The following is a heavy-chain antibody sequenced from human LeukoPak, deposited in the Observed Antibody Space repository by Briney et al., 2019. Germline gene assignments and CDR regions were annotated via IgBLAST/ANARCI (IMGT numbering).Heavy chain of an antibody. CDR2: IYYSGST. Sequence: PSETLSLTCTVSGGSISSYYWSWIRQPPGKGLEWIGYIYYSGSTNYNPSLKSRVTISVDTSKNHFPLKLSSVTAADTAVYYCARHLSPVYNGYDCYFDYWGQGTLVTVSS. CDR3: ARHLSPVYNGYDCYFDY. J-gene: IGHJ4*02. D-gene: IGHD5-12*01. CDR1: GGSISSYY. V-gene: IGHV4-59*08.